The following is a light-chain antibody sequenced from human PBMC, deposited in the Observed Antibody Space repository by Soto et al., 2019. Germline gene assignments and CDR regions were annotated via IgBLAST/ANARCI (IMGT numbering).Light chain of an antibody. CDR3: QQSYAIPWT. Sequence: MTQSPETLSVPPGVTSTLACRASQRVSNHFDWYQQKPGKAPNVLIYAASTLPTGVPSRFSGSGSGTNFTLTITTLHPEDFATYYCQQSYAIPWTFAQGTKVDIK. CDR1: QRVSNH. CDR2: AAS. J-gene: IGKJ1*01. V-gene: IGKV1-39*01.